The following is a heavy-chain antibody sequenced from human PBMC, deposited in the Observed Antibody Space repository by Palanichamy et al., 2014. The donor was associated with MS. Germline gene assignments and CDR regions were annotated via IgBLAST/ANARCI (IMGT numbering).Heavy chain of an antibody. CDR1: VAPSVLVVIT. CDR3: ARRGSGDYPYYSMDV. CDR2: IYNSGNT. J-gene: IGHJ6*02. D-gene: IGHD3-10*01. Sequence: QLQLQESGPGLVKPSRPCPSPALSLVAPSVLVVITGAGSASPPTKGLEWIGDIYNSGNTHYNPSLKSRVTMSVDTSKNHFSLKLSSVTAADTAVYYCARRGSGDYPYYSMDVWGQGTTVTVSS. V-gene: IGHV4-39*02.